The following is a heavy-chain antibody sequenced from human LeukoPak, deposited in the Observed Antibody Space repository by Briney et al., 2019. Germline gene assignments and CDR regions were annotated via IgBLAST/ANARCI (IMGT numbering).Heavy chain of an antibody. D-gene: IGHD4-17*01. V-gene: IGHV1-18*01. Sequence: AFVKVSCKASGYTFTSYGISWVRQAPGQGLEWMGWISAYNGNTNYAQKLQGRVTMTTDTSTSTAYMELRSLRSDDTAVYYCASISYGDYPFDYWGQGTLVTVSS. CDR1: GYTFTSYG. J-gene: IGHJ4*02. CDR2: ISAYNGNT. CDR3: ASISYGDYPFDY.